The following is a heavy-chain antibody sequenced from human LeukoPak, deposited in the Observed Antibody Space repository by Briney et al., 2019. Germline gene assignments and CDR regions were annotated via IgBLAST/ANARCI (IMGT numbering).Heavy chain of an antibody. Sequence: PSESLSLTCTVSGGSISSGGYYWSWIRQHPGKSLEWIGYIYYSGSTYYNPSLKSRVTISVDTSKNQFSLKLSSVTAADTAVYYCAVDTAMAPRFDPWGQGTLVTVSS. CDR2: IYYSGST. CDR1: GGSISSGGYY. J-gene: IGHJ5*02. V-gene: IGHV4-31*03. CDR3: AVDTAMAPRFDP. D-gene: IGHD5-18*01.